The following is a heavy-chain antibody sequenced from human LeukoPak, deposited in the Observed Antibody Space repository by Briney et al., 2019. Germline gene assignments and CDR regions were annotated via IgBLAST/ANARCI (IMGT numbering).Heavy chain of an antibody. CDR2: IYYSGST. D-gene: IGHD1-26*01. CDR1: GGSISSHY. Sequence: PSETLSLTCTVSGGSISSHYWSWIRQPPGKGLEWIGYIYYSGSTNYNPSLKSRVTISVDTSKNQFSLKLSSVTAADTAVYYCARVSGSYSYYYYYMDVWGKGTTVTVSS. J-gene: IGHJ6*03. CDR3: ARVSGSYSYYYYYMDV. V-gene: IGHV4-59*11.